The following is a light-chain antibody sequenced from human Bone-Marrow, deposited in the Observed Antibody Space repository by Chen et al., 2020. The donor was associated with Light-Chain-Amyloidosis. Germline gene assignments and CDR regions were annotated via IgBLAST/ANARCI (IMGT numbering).Light chain of an antibody. Sequence: SYVLTQPPSVSLAPGKTPRITCWGDDIETTTVQWYQQRPGQAPRLVVYDDSDRPSGVSERFSGSNSGNTATLTISGVEAGDETDYYCQVGDTKNDHHVLFGAGTKLTVL. CDR2: DDS. V-gene: IGLV3-21*03. CDR3: QVGDTKNDHHVL. CDR1: DIETTT. J-gene: IGLJ2*01.